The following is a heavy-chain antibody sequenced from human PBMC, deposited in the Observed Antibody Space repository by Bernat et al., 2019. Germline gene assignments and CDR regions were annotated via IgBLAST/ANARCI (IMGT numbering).Heavy chain of an antibody. V-gene: IGHV3-66*01. D-gene: IGHD6-19*01. CDR2: IYSGGST. CDR1: GFTVSSNY. CDR3: ASVRAVAGTTYYYYSMDV. J-gene: IGHJ6*02. Sequence: EVQLVESGGGLVQPGGSLRLSCAASGFTVSSNYMSWVRQAPGKGLEWVSVIYSGGSTYYADSVKGRFTISRDNSKNTLYLQMNSLRAEDTAVYYCASVRAVAGTTYYYYSMDVWGQGTTVTVSS.